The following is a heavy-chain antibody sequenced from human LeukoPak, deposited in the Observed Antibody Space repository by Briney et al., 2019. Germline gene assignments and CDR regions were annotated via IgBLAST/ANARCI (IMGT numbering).Heavy chain of an antibody. V-gene: IGHV5-10-1*04. CDR3: ARHAEMSTSFDY. J-gene: IGHJ4*02. CDR1: GXGFTSYW. D-gene: IGHD5-24*01. Sequence: GESLKISCKGSGXGFTSYWISWVRQMPGKGLEWMGTIDPSDSYTNYSPSFQGQVSISADKSISTAYLQWSSLKASDTATYYCARHAEMSTSFDYWGQGTLVTVSS. CDR2: IDPSDSYT.